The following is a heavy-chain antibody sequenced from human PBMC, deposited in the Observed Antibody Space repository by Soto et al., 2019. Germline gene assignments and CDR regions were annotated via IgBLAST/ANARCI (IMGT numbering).Heavy chain of an antibody. D-gene: IGHD2-8*01. CDR2: IYYSGST. V-gene: IGHV4-31*03. Sequence: QMQLQESGPGLVKPSQTLSLTCTVSGGSISSGGYYWNWIRQHPGKGLEWIGYIYYSGSTYYNPSLKSRFTISLDTSQNQFSLKLSSVTAADTAVYFCARVVEYCTNGVCYTFDYWGQGTLVTVSS. CDR3: ARVVEYCTNGVCYTFDY. J-gene: IGHJ4*02. CDR1: GGSISSGGYY.